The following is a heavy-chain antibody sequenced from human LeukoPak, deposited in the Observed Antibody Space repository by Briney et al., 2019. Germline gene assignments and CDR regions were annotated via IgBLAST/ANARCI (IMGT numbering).Heavy chain of an antibody. CDR2: INPNSGGT. CDR1: GYTFTGYY. D-gene: IGHD3-10*01. J-gene: IGHJ4*02. CDR3: ARDGRELLWFGEASYYFDY. V-gene: IGHV1-2*02. Sequence: ASVKVPCKASGYTFTGYYMHWVRQAPGQGLEWMGWINPNSGGTNYAQKFQGRVTMTRDTSISTAYMELSRLRSDDTAVYYCARDGRELLWFGEASYYFDYWGQGTLVTVSS.